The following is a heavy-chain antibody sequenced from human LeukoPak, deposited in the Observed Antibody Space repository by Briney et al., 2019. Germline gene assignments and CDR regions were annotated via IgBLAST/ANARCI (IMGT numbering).Heavy chain of an antibody. V-gene: IGHV4-38-2*02. Sequence: SETLSLTCAVSGYSISSGYYWGWIRQPPGKGLEWIGSIYHSGSTYYNPSLKSRVTISVDTSKNQFSLKLSSVTAADTAVYYCARDRFFCTSTICYPRGWFDPWGQGTLVTVSS. D-gene: IGHD2-2*01. J-gene: IGHJ5*02. CDR2: IYHSGST. CDR1: GYSISSGYY. CDR3: ARDRFFCTSTICYPRGWFDP.